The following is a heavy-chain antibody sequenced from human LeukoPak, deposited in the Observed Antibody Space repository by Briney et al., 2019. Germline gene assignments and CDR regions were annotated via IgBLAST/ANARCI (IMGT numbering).Heavy chain of an antibody. CDR3: ARIQLWFNDAFDI. V-gene: IGHV4-39*01. J-gene: IGHJ3*02. CDR1: GGSISSSSYY. D-gene: IGHD5-18*01. Sequence: SETLSLTCTVSGGSISSSSYYWGWTRQPPGEGLEWIGSIYYSGSTYYNPSLKSRVTISVDTSKNQFSLKLSSVTAADTAVYYCARIQLWFNDAFDIWGQGTMVTVSS. CDR2: IYYSGST.